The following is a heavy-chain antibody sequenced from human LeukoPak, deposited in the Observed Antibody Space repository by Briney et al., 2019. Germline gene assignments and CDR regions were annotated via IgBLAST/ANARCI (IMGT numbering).Heavy chain of an antibody. CDR2: ISGSDGST. CDR3: ARRAGAYSHPYDY. J-gene: IGHJ4*02. Sequence: GGSLRLSCAASGFTFSSYAMSWVRQAPGKGLEWVSGISGSDGSTNYADSVKGRFTISRDNSKNTLYLQMNSLRAEDTAVYYCARRAGAYSHPYDYWGQGTLVTVSS. CDR1: GFTFSSYA. V-gene: IGHV3-23*01. D-gene: IGHD4/OR15-4a*01.